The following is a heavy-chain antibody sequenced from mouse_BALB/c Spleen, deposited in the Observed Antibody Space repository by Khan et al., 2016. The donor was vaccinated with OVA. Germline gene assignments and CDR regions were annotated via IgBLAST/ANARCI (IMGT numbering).Heavy chain of an antibody. CDR1: GFTFSGFW. CDR3: MIFAIVY. J-gene: IGHJ4*01. Sequence: EVQLLETGGGLVQFGGSRGLSCEGSGFTFSGFWMSWVRQTPGKTLEWIGDINSDGSVINYAPSIKDRFTIFRDNDKSTLYLQMSNVRSEDTATYFFMIFAIVYLGKGTSVTVPS. CDR2: INSDGSVI. V-gene: IGHV11-2*02.